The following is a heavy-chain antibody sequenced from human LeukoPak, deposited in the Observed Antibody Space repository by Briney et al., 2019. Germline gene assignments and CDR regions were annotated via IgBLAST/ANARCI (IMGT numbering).Heavy chain of an antibody. J-gene: IGHJ4*02. CDR2: INPNSGGT. D-gene: IGHD3-22*01. Sequence: ASVKVSCKASGYTFTGYYMHWVRQAPGQGLEWMGWINPNSGGTNYAQKFQGRVTMTRDTSISTAYMELSRLRPDDTAVYYCAREVYDSGGAADYWGQGTLVTVSS. CDR1: GYTFTGYY. CDR3: AREVYDSGGAADY. V-gene: IGHV1-2*02.